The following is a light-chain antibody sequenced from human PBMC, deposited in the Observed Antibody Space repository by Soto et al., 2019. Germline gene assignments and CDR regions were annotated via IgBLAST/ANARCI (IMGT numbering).Light chain of an antibody. CDR3: QSYDSSLSGGV. Sequence: QSVLTQPPSVSGAPGQRVTISCTESSSNIGAGYDVHWYQQLPGTAPKLLIYGNSNRPSGVPDRFSGSKSGTSASLAITGLQAEDEADYYCQSYDSSLSGGVFGVGTKLTVL. CDR1: SSNIGAGYD. J-gene: IGLJ3*02. V-gene: IGLV1-40*01. CDR2: GNS.